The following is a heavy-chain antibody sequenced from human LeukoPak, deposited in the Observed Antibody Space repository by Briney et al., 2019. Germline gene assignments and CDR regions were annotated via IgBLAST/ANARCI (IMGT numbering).Heavy chain of an antibody. Sequence: GASVKVSFKASGYTFTSYDINWVRQATGQGLEWMGWMNPNSGNTGYAQKFQGRVTMTRNTSISTAYMELSSLRSEDTAVYYCARGPPYYYGSGVNWFDPWGQGTLVTVSS. J-gene: IGHJ5*02. CDR1: GYTFTSYD. CDR2: MNPNSGNT. CDR3: ARGPPYYYGSGVNWFDP. D-gene: IGHD3-10*01. V-gene: IGHV1-8*01.